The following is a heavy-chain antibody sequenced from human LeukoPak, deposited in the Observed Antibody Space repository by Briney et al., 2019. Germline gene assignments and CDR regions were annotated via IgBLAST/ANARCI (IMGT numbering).Heavy chain of an antibody. Sequence: SETLSLTCTVSGGSISSYYWSWIRQPPGKGLEWIGYIYYSGSTNYNPSLKSRVTISVDTSKNQFSLKLSSVTAADMAVYYCARVESGYGDYLHTALAEYFQHWGQGTLVTVSS. J-gene: IGHJ1*01. CDR3: ARVESGYGDYLHTALAEYFQH. CDR2: IYYSGST. D-gene: IGHD4-17*01. CDR1: GGSISSYY. V-gene: IGHV4-59*01.